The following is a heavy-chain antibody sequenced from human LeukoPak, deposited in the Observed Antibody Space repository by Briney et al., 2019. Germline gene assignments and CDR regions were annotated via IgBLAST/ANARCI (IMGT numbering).Heavy chain of an antibody. CDR2: ISSSGSTI. Sequence: LRLTRAPTGFAYSNCYKSWIRRAPEKGLEWVSYISSSGSTIYYADSVKGRFTISRDNAKNSLYLQMNSLRAEDTAVYYCARARSGYYSSHFDYWGQGTLVTVSS. V-gene: IGHV3-11*01. CDR1: GFAYSNCY. CDR3: ARARSGYYSSHFDY. D-gene: IGHD3-22*01. J-gene: IGHJ4*02.